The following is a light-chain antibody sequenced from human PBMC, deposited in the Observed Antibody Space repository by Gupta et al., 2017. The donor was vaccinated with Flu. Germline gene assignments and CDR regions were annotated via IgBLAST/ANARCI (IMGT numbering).Light chain of an antibody. J-gene: IGKJ2*01. Sequence: DIQMTQSPSTLSASVGDRVTITCRASQSIDSFLAWYQQRPGKTPDLLIYKASSLESGVPSRFSGSGSGTEFTLTISSLQHDDFATYYCQQYKTYATFGQGTKLEIK. CDR3: QQYKTYAT. CDR2: KAS. V-gene: IGKV1-5*03. CDR1: QSIDSF.